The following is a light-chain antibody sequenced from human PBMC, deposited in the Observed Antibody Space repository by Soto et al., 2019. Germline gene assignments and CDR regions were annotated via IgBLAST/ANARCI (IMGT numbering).Light chain of an antibody. CDR2: DVS. V-gene: IGKV3-11*01. J-gene: IGKJ5*01. CDR1: QSVSSY. Sequence: EIVLTQSPATLSLSPGERATLSCRASQSVSSYLAWYQQKPGQAPRLLIYDVSSRATGIPARFSGSGSGTDFSLTISSLEPEDFAVYYCQQRSNWPPEITFGQGTRLEIK. CDR3: QQRSNWPPEIT.